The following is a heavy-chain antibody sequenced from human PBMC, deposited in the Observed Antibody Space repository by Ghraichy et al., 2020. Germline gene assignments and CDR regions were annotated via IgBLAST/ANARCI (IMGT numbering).Heavy chain of an antibody. J-gene: IGHJ4*02. V-gene: IGHV3-33*01. D-gene: IGHD3-16*02. CDR1: GFTFSSYV. CDR2: IWYDGRSQ. Sequence: GGSLRLSCVASGFTFSSYVMHWVRQAPGKGLEWVSGIWYDGRSQHYADSVKGRFTISKDTSKNTLYLQMNSLRAEDTAVYYCGRDLRVGKLSFSDRGQGTLVTVS. CDR3: GRDLRVGKLSFSD.